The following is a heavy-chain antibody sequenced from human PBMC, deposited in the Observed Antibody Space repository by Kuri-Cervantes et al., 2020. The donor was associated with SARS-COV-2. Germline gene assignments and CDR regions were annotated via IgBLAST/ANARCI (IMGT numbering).Heavy chain of an antibody. CDR2: IYSGGST. CDR3: AKDRIDIGYYYYYYGMDV. D-gene: IGHD2-15*01. CDR1: GFTVSSNY. V-gene: IGHV3-66*01. J-gene: IGHJ6*02. Sequence: GESLKISCAASGFTVSSNYMSWVRQAPGKGLEWVSVIYSGGSTYYADSVKGRFTISRDNSKNTLYLQMNSLRAEDTAVYYCAKDRIDIGYYYYYYGMDVWGQGTTVTVSS.